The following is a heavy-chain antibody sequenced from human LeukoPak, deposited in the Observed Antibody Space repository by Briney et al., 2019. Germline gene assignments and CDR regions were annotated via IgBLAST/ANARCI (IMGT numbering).Heavy chain of an antibody. J-gene: IGHJ4*02. D-gene: IGHD3-3*01. V-gene: IGHV1-18*01. CDR1: GYTFTSYG. CDR3: ARDVRPPIALETGFLEWFHFDY. CDR2: ISAYNGNT. Sequence: GASVKVSCKASGYTFTSYGISWVRQAPGQGLEWMGWISAYNGNTNYAQKLQGRVTMTTDTSTSTAYMELRSLRSDDTAVYYCARDVRPPIALETGFLEWFHFDYWGQGTLVTVSS.